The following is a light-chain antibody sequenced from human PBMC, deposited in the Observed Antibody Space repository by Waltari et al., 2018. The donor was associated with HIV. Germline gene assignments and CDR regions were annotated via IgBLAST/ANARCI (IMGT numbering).Light chain of an antibody. J-gene: IGLJ1*01. CDR2: KNY. Sequence: QSVLTQPPSASGTPGQTVTISCSGSSSNIGNDNVYWYQQLPGMTPKLLIYKNYQRPSGVPARFTGSKSGTSASLAISGLRSEDEADYYCVGWDASLSAYVFGAGTKVTVL. V-gene: IGLV1-47*01. CDR1: SSNIGNDN. CDR3: VGWDASLSAYV.